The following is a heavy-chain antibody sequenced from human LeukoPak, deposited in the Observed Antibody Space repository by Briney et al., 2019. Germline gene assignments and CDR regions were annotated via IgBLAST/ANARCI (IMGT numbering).Heavy chain of an antibody. CDR3: AKTEGHSETRGYSSDGFHV. V-gene: IGHV3-23*01. CDR2: ISGGGGHT. J-gene: IGHJ3*01. Sequence: GGSLRLSCAAPGFNFINYAMAWVRQAPGKGLEWVSGISGGGGHTYYADSVRGRFTISTDNSDNALFLQMNSLRVEDTAIYYCAKTEGHSETRGYSSDGFHVWGQGTMVTVSS. D-gene: IGHD3-22*01. CDR1: GFNFINYA.